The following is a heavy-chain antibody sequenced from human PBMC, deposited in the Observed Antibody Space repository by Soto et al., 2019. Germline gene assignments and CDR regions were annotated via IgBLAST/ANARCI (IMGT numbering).Heavy chain of an antibody. CDR3: ARDLTGRDLPYYFAY. CDR1: GYTFTGYY. V-gene: IGHV1-2*04. D-gene: IGHD7-27*01. Sequence: ASVKVSCKASGYTFTGYYMHWVRQAPGQGLEWMGWINPNSGGTNYAQKFQGWVTMTRDTSISTAYMELSRLRSDDTAVYYCARDLTGRDLPYYFAYRAQRTLVPVSS. J-gene: IGHJ4*02. CDR2: INPNSGGT.